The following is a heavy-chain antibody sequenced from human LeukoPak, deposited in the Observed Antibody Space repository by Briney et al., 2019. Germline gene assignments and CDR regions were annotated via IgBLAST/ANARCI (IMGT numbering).Heavy chain of an antibody. V-gene: IGHV4-59*01. D-gene: IGHD5-12*01. Sequence: SETLSLTCTASGDSITNYYGTWIRQPPGQGLEWIGHISASGGATYNPSVKSRVTTSGDTSKNQAALNLDTVPAADTAVYYCATDKGYHYYWGQGTLVTVSS. CDR1: GDSITNYY. CDR3: ATDKGYHYY. CDR2: ISASGGA. J-gene: IGHJ4*02.